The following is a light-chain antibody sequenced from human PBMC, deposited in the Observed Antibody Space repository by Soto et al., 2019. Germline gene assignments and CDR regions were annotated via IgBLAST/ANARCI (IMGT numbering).Light chain of an antibody. CDR2: EVS. Sequence: QSALTQPASVSGSPGQSITISCTGTSSDVGGYNYVSWYHQHPGKAPKLMIYEVSNRPSGVSNRFSGSKSGNTASLTISGLQAEDEADYYCSSFTRINTWVFGGGTKVTV. V-gene: IGLV2-14*01. J-gene: IGLJ3*02. CDR1: SSDVGGYNY. CDR3: SSFTRINTWV.